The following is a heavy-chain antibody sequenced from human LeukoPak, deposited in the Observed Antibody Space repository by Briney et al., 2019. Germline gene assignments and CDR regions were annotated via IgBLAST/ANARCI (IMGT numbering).Heavy chain of an antibody. CDR2: IIPILGIA. D-gene: IGHD3-10*01. V-gene: IGHV1-69*02. CDR3: ARGPSQWFGESAFDI. CDR1: GGTFSSYT. J-gene: IGHJ3*02. Sequence: SVKVSCEASGGTFSSYTISWMRQAPGQGLEWMGRIIPILGIANYAQKFQGRVTITADKSTSTAYMALSSLRSEDTAVYYCARGPSQWFGESAFDIWGQGTMVTVSS.